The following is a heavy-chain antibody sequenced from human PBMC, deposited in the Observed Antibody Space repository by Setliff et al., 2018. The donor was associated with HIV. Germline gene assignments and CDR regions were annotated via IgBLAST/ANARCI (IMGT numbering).Heavy chain of an antibody. CDR2: ISSSGTTI. CDR1: GFTFSDYY. CDR3: ARDLRSSHGSPNYFDY. Sequence: RLSCTASGFTFSDYYMSWIRQSPGKGLEWISYISSSGTTIYYADSVKGRFTISRDNAKNSLYLEMNSLRAEETAVYYCARDLRSSHGSPNYFDYWGRGALVTVSS. V-gene: IGHV3-11*04. J-gene: IGHJ4*02. D-gene: IGHD2-15*01.